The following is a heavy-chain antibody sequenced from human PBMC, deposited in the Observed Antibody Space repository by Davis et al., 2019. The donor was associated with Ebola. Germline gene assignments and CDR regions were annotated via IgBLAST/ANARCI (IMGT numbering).Heavy chain of an antibody. D-gene: IGHD1-26*01. J-gene: IGHJ4*02. CDR1: GFTFSSYS. Sequence: PGGSLRLSCAASGFTFSSYSMNWVRQAPGKGLEWVSVIYSGGSTYYADSVKGRFTISRDNSKNTLYLQMNSLRAEDTAVYYCAKDREGAFYYFDFCGQGALVTVSS. V-gene: IGHV3-53*01. CDR2: IYSGGST. CDR3: AKDREGAFYYFDF.